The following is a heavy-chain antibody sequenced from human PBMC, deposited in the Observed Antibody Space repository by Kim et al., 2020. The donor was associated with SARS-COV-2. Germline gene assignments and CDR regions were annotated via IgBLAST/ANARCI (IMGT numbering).Heavy chain of an antibody. J-gene: IGHJ6*02. CDR1: GFSFSNSY. CDR3: ASRSQVDSFPL. CDR2: ISQSGNSI. V-gene: IGHV3-11*01. Sequence: GGSLRLSCAASGFSFSNSYMTWIRQAPGKGLEWLSYISQSGNSINYADSVKGRFTISRDNAKESLYLQMDDLRVEDTAVYFCASRSQVDSFPLWGQGTTVSVSS. D-gene: IGHD2-15*01.